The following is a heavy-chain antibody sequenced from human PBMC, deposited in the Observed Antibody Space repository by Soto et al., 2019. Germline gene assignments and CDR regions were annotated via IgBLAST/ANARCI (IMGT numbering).Heavy chain of an antibody. D-gene: IGHD3-3*01. CDR2: ISWNSGSI. CDR1: GFTFDDYA. V-gene: IGHV3-9*01. Sequence: GGSLRLSCAASGFTFDDYAMHWVRQAPGKGLEWVSGISWNSGSIGYADSVKGRFTISRDNAKNSLYLQMNSLRAEDTALYYCAKALSYYDFPDYSGQGTLVTVSS. CDR3: AKALSYYDFPDY. J-gene: IGHJ4*02.